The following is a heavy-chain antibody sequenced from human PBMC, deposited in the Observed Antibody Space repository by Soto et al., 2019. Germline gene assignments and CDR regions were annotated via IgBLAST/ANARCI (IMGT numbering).Heavy chain of an antibody. CDR3: ARGFHPRYYYYGMDV. CDR2: IYHSGST. V-gene: IGHV4-30-2*01. CDR1: GGSISSGGYS. D-gene: IGHD2-21*01. Sequence: PSETLSLTCAVSGGSISSGGYSWSWIRQPPGKGLEWIGYIYHSGSTNYNPSLKSRVTISVDTSKNQFSLKLSSVTAADTAVYYCARGFHPRYYYYGMDVWGQGTTVTVSS. J-gene: IGHJ6*02.